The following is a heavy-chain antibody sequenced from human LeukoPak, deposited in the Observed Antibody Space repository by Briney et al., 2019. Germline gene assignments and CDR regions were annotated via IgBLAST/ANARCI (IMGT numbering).Heavy chain of an antibody. J-gene: IGHJ5*02. CDR2: INHSGST. D-gene: IGHD2-2*01. Sequence: SETLSLTCAVYGGSFSGYYWSWIRQPPGKGLEWIGEINHSGSTNYNPSLKSRVTISVETSKNQFSLKLSSVTAADTAVYYCARVSVPAARNNWFDPWGQGTLVTVSS. CDR3: ARVSVPAARNNWFDP. CDR1: GGSFSGYY. V-gene: IGHV4-34*01.